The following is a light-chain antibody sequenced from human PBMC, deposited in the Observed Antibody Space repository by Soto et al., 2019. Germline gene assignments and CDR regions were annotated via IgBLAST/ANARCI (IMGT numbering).Light chain of an antibody. Sequence: QSVLTQPASVFGSPGQSITISCTGTSSDVGGYNFVSWYQQHPGKAPKLMIYEVSNRPSGVSNRFSGSKSGNTASLTISGPQNEEEAEYYCSSYKTRSAVVLGTGTKVTV. CDR2: EVS. CDR3: SSYKTRSAVV. CDR1: SSDVGGYNF. V-gene: IGLV2-14*03. J-gene: IGLJ1*01.